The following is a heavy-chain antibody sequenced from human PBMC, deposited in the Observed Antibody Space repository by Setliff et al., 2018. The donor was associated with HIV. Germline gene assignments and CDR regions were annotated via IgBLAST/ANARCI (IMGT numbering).Heavy chain of an antibody. D-gene: IGHD6-6*01. Sequence: SSETLSLTCGFYGGSVSDYSWSWVRQSPRKRLEWIGELNDSGSTNYNPSLKSRVTISVDTSKNQFSLRLSSVTAADTAVYYCARGTKLVWGRWFDPWGQGTLVTVSS. V-gene: IGHV4-34*01. CDR3: ARGTKLVWGRWFDP. CDR2: LNDSGST. J-gene: IGHJ5*02. CDR1: GGSVSDYS.